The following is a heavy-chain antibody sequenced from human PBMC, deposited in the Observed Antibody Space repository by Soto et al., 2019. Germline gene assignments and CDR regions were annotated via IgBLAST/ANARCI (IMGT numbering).Heavy chain of an antibody. CDR2: ISYTGSA. CDR1: GGSIRGSY. J-gene: IGHJ4*02. CDR3: ATRAGWLQNSNLRGLYFDY. V-gene: IGHV4-59*01. Sequence: SETLSLTCSVSGGSIRGSYCSWIRQPPEKGLEWIASISYTGSATHNPSLKSRVSVSVDTTENQCSLKLTSVTAADTATYCCATRAGWLQNSNLRGLYFDYWGQGALVTVSS. D-gene: IGHD6-19*01.